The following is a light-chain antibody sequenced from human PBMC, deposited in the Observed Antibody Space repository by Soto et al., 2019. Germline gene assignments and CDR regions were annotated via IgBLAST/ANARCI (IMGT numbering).Light chain of an antibody. J-gene: IGKJ1*01. CDR1: QSVGSD. V-gene: IGKV3-15*01. CDR2: GAS. Sequence: EVVLTQSPGTLSLSRGEIATLSCRSSQSVGSDLAWYQQKPGQSPRLLIYGASTRATGIPVRFSGSGSGTEFTLTISSLQSEDFAVYYCHQYNHWPTFGQGTKVDIK. CDR3: HQYNHWPT.